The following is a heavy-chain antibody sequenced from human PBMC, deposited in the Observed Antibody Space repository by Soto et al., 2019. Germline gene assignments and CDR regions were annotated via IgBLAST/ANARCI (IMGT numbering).Heavy chain of an antibody. J-gene: IGHJ5*01. CDR3: ARAVVERVIPGYNWLDS. V-gene: IGHV3-33*01. Sequence: PGGSLRLSCAASGITLSSHGMHWVRQAPGKGLEWVAVIRYDGSNKHYADSVKGRFTISRDNSKNTLYLQMNSLRAEDTAVYYCARAVVERVIPGYNWLDSWGQGTPVTVSS. CDR1: GITLSSHG. CDR2: IRYDGSNK. D-gene: IGHD2-21*01.